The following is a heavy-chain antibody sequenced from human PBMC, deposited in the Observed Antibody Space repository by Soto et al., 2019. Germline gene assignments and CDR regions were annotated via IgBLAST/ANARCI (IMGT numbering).Heavy chain of an antibody. Sequence: PTLVNPTQALTLTCTFSGFSLSTSGVGVGWIRQPPGKALEWLALIYWNDDKRYSPSLKSRLTITKDTSKNQVVLTMTNMDPVDIAIYYCAHRQVVGASKMNNVFDLWGQGTLVTVSS. CDR1: GFSLSTSGVG. D-gene: IGHD1-26*01. J-gene: IGHJ5*01. V-gene: IGHV2-5*01. CDR3: AHRQVVGASKMNNVFDL. CDR2: IYWNDDK.